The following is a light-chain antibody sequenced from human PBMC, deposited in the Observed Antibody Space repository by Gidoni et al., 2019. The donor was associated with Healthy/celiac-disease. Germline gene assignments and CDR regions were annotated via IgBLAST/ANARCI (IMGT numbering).Light chain of an antibody. Sequence: EIVLKQSPATLSLSPGERATLSCRASHSVSSYVAWYQQKPGKAPRLLIYDASNRATGIPDRCSGSGSGTDFTLTISSLEPEDFAVYYCQQRSNWPRLFTFGPGTKVDIK. CDR2: DAS. J-gene: IGKJ3*01. V-gene: IGKV3-11*01. CDR1: HSVSSY. CDR3: QQRSNWPRLFT.